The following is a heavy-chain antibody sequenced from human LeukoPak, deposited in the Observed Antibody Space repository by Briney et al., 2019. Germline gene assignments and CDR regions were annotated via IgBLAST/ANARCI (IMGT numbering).Heavy chain of an antibody. J-gene: IGHJ4*02. CDR1: GYTFTGYY. V-gene: IGHV1-2*02. D-gene: IGHD3-10*01. CDR2: INPNSGGT. CDR3: ARDVLTMVRGGSEPFHY. Sequence: ASVKVSSKASGYTFTGYYMHWVRQAPGQGLEWMGWINPNSGGTNYAQKFQVRVTMTRDASISTAYIELSRLRADDTAVYYGARDVLTMVRGGSEPFHYGGQGTLVSVFS.